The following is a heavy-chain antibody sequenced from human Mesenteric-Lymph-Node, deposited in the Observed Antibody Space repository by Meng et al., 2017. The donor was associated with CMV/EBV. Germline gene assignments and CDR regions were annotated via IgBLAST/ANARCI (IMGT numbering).Heavy chain of an antibody. D-gene: IGHD3-10*01. CDR1: GFIFSSYG. Sequence: GESLKISCGASGFIFSSYGMYWVRQAPGKGLEWVAFIRYDGSNKYYADSVKGRFTISRDNSKNTLYLQMNSLRAEDTAVYYCAKTPVVYFGELFDYWGQGTLVTVSS. CDR2: IRYDGSNK. V-gene: IGHV3-30*02. CDR3: AKTPVVYFGELFDY. J-gene: IGHJ4*02.